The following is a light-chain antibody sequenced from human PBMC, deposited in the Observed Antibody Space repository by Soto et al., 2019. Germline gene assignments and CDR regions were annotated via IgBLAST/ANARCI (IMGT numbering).Light chain of an antibody. CDR1: SSDVVGYNY. J-gene: IGLJ1*01. Sequence: QSALTQPASVSGSPGQSIIISCTGTSSDVVGYNYVSWYQHHPGKAPKLIIYDVTNRPSGVSNPFSGSKSGNTASLTISGLQPEDEADYYCSSYTTSNTRQIVFGTGTKVTVL. CDR3: SSYTTSNTRQIV. CDR2: DVT. V-gene: IGLV2-14*03.